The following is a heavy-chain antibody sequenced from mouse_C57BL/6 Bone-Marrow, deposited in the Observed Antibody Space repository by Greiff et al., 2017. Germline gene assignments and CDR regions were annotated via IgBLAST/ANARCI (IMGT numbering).Heavy chain of an antibody. CDR1: GYSITSGYY. CDR2: ISYDGSN. Sequence: EVQLQESGPGLVKPSQSLSLTCSVTGYSITSGYYWNWIRQLPGNKLEWMGYISYDGSNNYNPSLKNRISITRDTSENQFFLELNSVTTEDTAAYYCARDRRDWVYARDYWGQGTSVTVSS. D-gene: IGHD4-1*01. J-gene: IGHJ4*01. CDR3: ARDRRDWVYARDY. V-gene: IGHV3-6*01.